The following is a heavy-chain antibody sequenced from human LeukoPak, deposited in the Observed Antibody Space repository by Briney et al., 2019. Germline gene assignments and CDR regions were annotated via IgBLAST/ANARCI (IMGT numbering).Heavy chain of an antibody. CDR1: GYTLTELP. J-gene: IGHJ4*02. Sequence: ASVKVSCKVSGYTLTELPMHWVRQAPGKGLEWMGGFDPEDGETIYAQKFQGRVTMTEDTSTDTAYMELSSLRSEDAAVYYCATAPVHCSGGSCYYGGIDYWGQGTLVTVSS. V-gene: IGHV1-24*01. CDR3: ATAPVHCSGGSCYYGGIDY. CDR2: FDPEDGET. D-gene: IGHD2-15*01.